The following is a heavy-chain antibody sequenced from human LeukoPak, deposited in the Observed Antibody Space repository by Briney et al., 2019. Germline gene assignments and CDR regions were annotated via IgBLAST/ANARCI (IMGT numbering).Heavy chain of an antibody. V-gene: IGHV4-59*01. J-gene: IGHJ5*02. CDR2: IYYSGST. D-gene: IGHD2-15*01. CDR3: ARDKYVVAATEDRWFDP. CDR1: GGSISSYY. Sequence: PSETLSLTCTVSGGSISSYYWSWIRQPPGKGLEWIGYIYYSGSTNYNPSLKSQVTISVDTSKNQFSLKLSSVTAADTAVYYCARDKYVVAATEDRWFDPWGQGTLVTVSS.